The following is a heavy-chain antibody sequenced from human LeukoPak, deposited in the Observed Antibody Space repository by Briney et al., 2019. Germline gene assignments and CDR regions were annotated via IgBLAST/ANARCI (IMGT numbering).Heavy chain of an antibody. CDR2: IKQDGSEK. CDR3: ARDTYYDFWSGYYSGGLDY. V-gene: IGHV3-7*01. J-gene: IGHJ4*02. Sequence: GGSLRLSCAASGFTFSSYWMSWVRQAPGKGLEWMANIKQDGSEKYYVDSVKGRFTISRDNAKNSLYLQMNSLRAEDTAVYHCARDTYYDFWSGYYSGGLDYWGQGALVTVSS. CDR1: GFTFSSYW. D-gene: IGHD3-3*01.